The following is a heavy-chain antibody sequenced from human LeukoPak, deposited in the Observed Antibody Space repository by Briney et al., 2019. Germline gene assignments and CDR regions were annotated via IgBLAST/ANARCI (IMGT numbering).Heavy chain of an antibody. V-gene: IGHV1-18*01. CDR3: ARTSGGRFLEWLGVAYQNWFDP. CDR2: ISAYNGNT. CDR1: GYTFTSYG. J-gene: IGHJ5*02. Sequence: GASVKVSCKASGYTFTSYGISWVRQAPGQGLEWMGWISAYNGNTNYAQKLQGRVTMTTDTSTSTAYMELRSLRSDDTAVYYCARTSGGRFLEWLGVAYQNWFDPWGQGTLVTVSS. D-gene: IGHD3-3*01.